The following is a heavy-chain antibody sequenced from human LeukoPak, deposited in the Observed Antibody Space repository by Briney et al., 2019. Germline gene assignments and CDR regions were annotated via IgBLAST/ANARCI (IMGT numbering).Heavy chain of an antibody. V-gene: IGHV4-59*01. Sequence: SETLSLTCTVSGGSISSDYWSWIRQPPGKGLEWIGYIYYSGSTNYNPSLKSRVTISVDTSKNQFSLKLSSVTAADTAVYYCAREIKTVGATSSYHFDYWGQGTLVTVSS. J-gene: IGHJ4*02. CDR2: IYYSGST. CDR1: GGSISSDY. CDR3: AREIKTVGATSSYHFDY. D-gene: IGHD1-26*01.